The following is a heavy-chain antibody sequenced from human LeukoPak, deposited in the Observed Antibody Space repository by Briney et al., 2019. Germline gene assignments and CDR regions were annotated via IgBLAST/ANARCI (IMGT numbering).Heavy chain of an antibody. J-gene: IGHJ4*02. D-gene: IGHD3-22*01. V-gene: IGHV3-7*01. CDR2: RKQDGSEK. Sequence: GGSLSLSCAAAGFTFSTYRMSWVRQATGKGLEWVSNRKQDGSEKHYVDSVKGRFTVSRDNAKNSLYLQMSSLRAEDTAVYYCARDRHKYNYDSSGYPPYWGQGTLVTVSS. CDR1: GFTFSTYR. CDR3: ARDRHKYNYDSSGYPPY.